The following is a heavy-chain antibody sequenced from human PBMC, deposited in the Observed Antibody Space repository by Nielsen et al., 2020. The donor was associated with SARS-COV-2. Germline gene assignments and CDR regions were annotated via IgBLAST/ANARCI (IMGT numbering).Heavy chain of an antibody. D-gene: IGHD3-10*01. Sequence: ASVKVSCKASGYTFTSYGISWVRQAPGKGLEWMGGFDPEDGETIYAQKFQGRVTMTEDTSTDTAYMELSSLRSEDTAVYYCARVRAGLDYWGQGTLVTVSS. CDR2: FDPEDGET. CDR3: ARVRAGLDY. J-gene: IGHJ4*02. V-gene: IGHV1-24*01. CDR1: GYTFTSYG.